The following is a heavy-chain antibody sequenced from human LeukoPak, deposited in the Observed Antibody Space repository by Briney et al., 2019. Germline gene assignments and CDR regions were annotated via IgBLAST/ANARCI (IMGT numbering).Heavy chain of an antibody. CDR1: GGTFSSYA. Sequence: SVKVSCKASGGTFSSYAISWVRQAPGQGLEWMGGIIPIFGTANYAQKFQGRVTITADESASTAYMELSSLRSEDTAVYYCARDNSVRDEAWWFNPWGQGTLVTVSS. CDR3: ARDNSVRDEAWWFNP. D-gene: IGHD5-24*01. CDR2: IIPIFGTA. V-gene: IGHV1-69*13. J-gene: IGHJ5*02.